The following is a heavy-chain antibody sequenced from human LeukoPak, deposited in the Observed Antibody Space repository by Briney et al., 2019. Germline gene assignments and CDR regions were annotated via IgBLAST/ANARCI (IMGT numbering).Heavy chain of an antibody. CDR2: INPNSGGT. CDR1: GYXFTGYY. J-gene: IGHJ5*02. CDR3: ARGVGAIYNWFDP. D-gene: IGHD1-26*01. Sequence: GASVKVSCNASGYXFTGYYMHWVRQAPGQGLEWTGWINPNSGGTDYAQKFQGRVTMTRDTSISTVYMELSRLRSDDTAVYYCARGVGAIYNWFDPWGQGTLVTVSS. V-gene: IGHV1-2*02.